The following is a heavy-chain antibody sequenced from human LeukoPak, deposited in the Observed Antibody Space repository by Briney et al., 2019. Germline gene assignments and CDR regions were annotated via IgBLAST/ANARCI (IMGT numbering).Heavy chain of an antibody. CDR1: GGSFSGYY. V-gene: IGHV4-34*01. CDR3: ARLRMAAAGLED. D-gene: IGHD6-13*01. CDR2: INHSGST. Sequence: PSETLSLTCAVYGGSFSGYYWSWIRQPPGKGLEWIGEINHSGSTNYNPSLKSRVTISVDTSKNQFSLKLSSVTAADTAVYYCARLRMAAAGLEDWGQGTLVTVSS. J-gene: IGHJ4*02.